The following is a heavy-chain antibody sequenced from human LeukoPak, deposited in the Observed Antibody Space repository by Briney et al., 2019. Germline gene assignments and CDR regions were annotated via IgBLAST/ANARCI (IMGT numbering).Heavy chain of an antibody. D-gene: IGHD6-19*01. J-gene: IGHJ4*02. Sequence: GGSLRLSCAASGFTFSNAWMSWVRQAPGKGLEWVGRIKSKTDGGTTDYAAPVKGRFTISRDDSKNTLYLQMNSLKTEDTAVYYCTTDYSSGLEFDYWGQGTLVTVSS. CDR2: IKSKTDGGTT. CDR3: TTDYSSGLEFDY. CDR1: GFTFSNAW. V-gene: IGHV3-15*01.